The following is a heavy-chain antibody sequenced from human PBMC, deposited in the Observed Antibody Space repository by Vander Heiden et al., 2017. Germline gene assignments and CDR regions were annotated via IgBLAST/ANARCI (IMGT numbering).Heavy chain of an antibody. CDR2: IRYDGSNI. Sequence: QVQLVESGGGVVQPGRSLRLSCAASGFPCSTRGMHWVRQAPGKGLEGLAIIRYDGSNIYYADSVRGRFTISRDNSKNTLYLQMNSLRAEDTGVYYCARDLLKGAYFDYWGQGTLVTVCS. V-gene: IGHV3-33*01. CDR1: GFPCSTRG. CDR3: ARDLLKGAYFDY. D-gene: IGHD3-16*01. J-gene: IGHJ4*02.